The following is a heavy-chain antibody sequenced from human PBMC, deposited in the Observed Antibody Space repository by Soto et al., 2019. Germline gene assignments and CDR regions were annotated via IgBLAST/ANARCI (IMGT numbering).Heavy chain of an antibody. CDR1: GYTFSNHW. CDR2: IYPGDSES. CDR3: ARASTGWPNWFDS. V-gene: IGHV5-51*07. D-gene: IGHD6-19*01. J-gene: IGHJ5*01. Sequence: GESLEISCRGSGYTFSNHWISWVHQTPWKGLEWMGIIYPGDSESRYSPSFQGQVTISVDKSITTAYLQWSSLKASDTAMYYCARASTGWPNWFDSWGQGTLVTVSS.